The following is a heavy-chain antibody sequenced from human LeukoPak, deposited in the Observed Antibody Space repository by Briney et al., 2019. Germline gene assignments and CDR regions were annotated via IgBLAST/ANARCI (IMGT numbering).Heavy chain of an antibody. D-gene: IGHD3-16*01. CDR2: INPNSGGT. J-gene: IGHJ4*02. V-gene: IGHV1-2*02. Sequence: ASVKVSCKASGYTFTGYYMHWVRQAPGQGLECMGWINPNSGGTNYAQKFQGRVTMTRDTSISTAYMELSRLRSDDTAVYYCARDKEYYDYVWGSPSLSPVDYWGQGTLVTVSS. CDR1: GYTFTGYY. CDR3: ARDKEYYDYVWGSPSLSPVDY.